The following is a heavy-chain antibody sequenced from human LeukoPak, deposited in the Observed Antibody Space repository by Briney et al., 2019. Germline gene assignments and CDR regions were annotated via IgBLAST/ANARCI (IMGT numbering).Heavy chain of an antibody. D-gene: IGHD1-26*01. CDR1: GFTFSSYS. V-gene: IGHV3-48*01. CDR3: ARSGGYDY. J-gene: IGHJ4*02. Sequence: PGGSLRLSCAASGFTFSSYSMNWVRQGPGKGLEWVSYISTGSSTIYYADSVKGRFTISRDNAKNSLYLQMNSLRAEDTAVYYCARSGGYDYWGQGTLVTVSS. CDR2: ISTGSSTI.